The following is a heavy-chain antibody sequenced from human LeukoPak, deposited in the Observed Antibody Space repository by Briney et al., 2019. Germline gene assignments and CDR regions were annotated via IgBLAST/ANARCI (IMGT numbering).Heavy chain of an antibody. CDR1: GFTFSSSW. CDR2: INQDGGEI. V-gene: IGHV3-7*03. CDR3: TTARPGY. Sequence: PGGSLRLSCAASGFTFSSSWMTWVRQAPGKGLEWVASINQDGGEIHYVDSVKGRFTISRDNAKNPLYLQMNSLTAEDTAVYYCTTARPGYWGQGTLVTVSS. J-gene: IGHJ4*02.